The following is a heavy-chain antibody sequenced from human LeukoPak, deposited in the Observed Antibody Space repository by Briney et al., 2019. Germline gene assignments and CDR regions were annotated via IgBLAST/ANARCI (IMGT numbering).Heavy chain of an antibody. Sequence: GGSLRLSXAASGFTFSSYWMHWVRQAPGKGLVWVSRINSDGSSTSYADSVKGRFTISRDNAKNTLYLQMNSLRAEDTAVYYCARRYCSGGSCYPLGYWGQGTLVTVSS. V-gene: IGHV3-74*01. CDR2: INSDGSST. D-gene: IGHD2-15*01. CDR1: GFTFSSYW. J-gene: IGHJ4*02. CDR3: ARRYCSGGSCYPLGY.